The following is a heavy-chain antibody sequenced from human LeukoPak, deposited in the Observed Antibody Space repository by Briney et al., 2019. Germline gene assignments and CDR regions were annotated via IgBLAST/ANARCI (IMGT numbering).Heavy chain of an antibody. V-gene: IGHV3-23*01. J-gene: IGHJ4*02. CDR3: VKDRSDSSSWYGQFEY. CDR2: ISFSGNNA. D-gene: IGHD6-13*01. CDR1: GFTFSDSA. Sequence: QSGGSLRLSCAASGFTFSDSAMTWVRQAPGKGLEWLSLISFSGNNAYYADSVKGRFTISRDNSKNTLYLQMNSLRAEDTAVFYCVKDRSDSSSWYGQFEYWGQGTLVTVSS.